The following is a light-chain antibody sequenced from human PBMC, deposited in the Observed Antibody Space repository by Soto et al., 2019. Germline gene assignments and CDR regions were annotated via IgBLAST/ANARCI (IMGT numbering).Light chain of an antibody. V-gene: IGLV1-51*01. Sequence: QSVLTQPPSVSAAPGQKVTISCSGSSSNIGNNLVSWYQQLPGTVPKLLIYDNNKRPSGISDRFSGSKSGTSATLGITGLQTGDEVDYYCGAWDSRLSAYGFGTGTKVTVL. CDR1: SSNIGNNL. CDR2: DNN. J-gene: IGLJ1*01. CDR3: GAWDSRLSAYG.